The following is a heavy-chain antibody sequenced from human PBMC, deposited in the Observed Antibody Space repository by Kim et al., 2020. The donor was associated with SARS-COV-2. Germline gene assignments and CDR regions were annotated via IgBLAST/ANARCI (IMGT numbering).Heavy chain of an antibody. D-gene: IGHD5-18*01. J-gene: IGHJ4*02. V-gene: IGHV1-46*01. Sequence: QGRVTMTRDTSTSTVYMELSSLRSEDTAVYYCARDKRGYSYGFHPQGLDYWGQGTLVTVSS. CDR3: ARDKRGYSYGFHPQGLDY.